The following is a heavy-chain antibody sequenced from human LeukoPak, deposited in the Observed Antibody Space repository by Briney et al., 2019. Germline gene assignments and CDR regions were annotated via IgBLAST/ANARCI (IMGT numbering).Heavy chain of an antibody. Sequence: ASVKVSCKASGYTFTSYDINWVRQATGQGLEWMGWMNPNSGNTGYAQKFQGRVTMTRNTSISTAYMELSSLRSEDTAVYYCARDSYDYVWGSYDTGYYGMDVWGQGTTVTVSS. D-gene: IGHD3-16*01. CDR3: ARDSYDYVWGSYDTGYYGMDV. J-gene: IGHJ6*02. CDR1: GYTFTSYD. V-gene: IGHV1-8*01. CDR2: MNPNSGNT.